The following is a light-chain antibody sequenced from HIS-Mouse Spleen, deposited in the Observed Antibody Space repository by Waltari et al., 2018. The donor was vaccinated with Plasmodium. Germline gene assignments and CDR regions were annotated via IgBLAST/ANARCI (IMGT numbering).Light chain of an antibody. CDR1: SSDVGGYNY. V-gene: IGLV2-14*03. CDR3: SSYTSSSTLV. J-gene: IGLJ2*01. CDR2: DVI. Sequence: QSALTQPASVSGSPGQSITISCTGTSSDVGGYNYVSWYQQHPGKAPKLMIYDVINRPSGVSNRFFCSKSGNTASLTISGLQADDEADYHCSSYTSSSTLVFAGGTKLTVL.